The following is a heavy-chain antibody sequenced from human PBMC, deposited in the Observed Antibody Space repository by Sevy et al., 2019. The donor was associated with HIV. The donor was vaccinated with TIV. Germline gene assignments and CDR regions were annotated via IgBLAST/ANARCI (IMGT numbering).Heavy chain of an antibody. V-gene: IGHV3-53*01. D-gene: IGHD5-12*01. CDR1: GFTVSSNY. J-gene: IGHJ4*02. CDR3: AREEVATNTFDY. Sequence: GGSLRLSCAASGFTVSSNYMSWVRQAPGKGLEWVSVIYSGGSTYYADSVKGRFTISRDNSKNTLYLQMNSLRAEDTAVYYCAREEVATNTFDYWGQRTLVTVSS. CDR2: IYSGGST.